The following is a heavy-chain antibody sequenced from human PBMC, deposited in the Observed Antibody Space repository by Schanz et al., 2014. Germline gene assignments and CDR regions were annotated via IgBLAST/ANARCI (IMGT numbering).Heavy chain of an antibody. Sequence: QVQLRESGPGLVKPSKTLSLTCTVSGGSISSYYWSWIRQPAGKGLEWIGYIYYRGSTYYNPSLKSRVTISTDMSRNQFSLRLKSVTAADTALYYCARERDALDIWGQGTMVIVSS. CDR3: ARERDALDI. CDR1: GGSISSYY. J-gene: IGHJ3*02. V-gene: IGHV4-59*06. CDR2: IYYRGST.